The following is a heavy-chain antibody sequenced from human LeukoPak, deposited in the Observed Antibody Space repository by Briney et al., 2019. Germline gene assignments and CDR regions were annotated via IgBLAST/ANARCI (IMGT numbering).Heavy chain of an antibody. CDR2: IIPIFGTA. CDR1: GGTFSSYA. Sequence: SVKVSCKASGGTFSSYAISWVRQAPGQGLEWMGRIIPIFGTANYAQKFQGRVTITTDESTITAYMELSSLRSEDTAVYYCARDKIRRDGYRDSYWGQGTLVTVSS. J-gene: IGHJ4*02. D-gene: IGHD5-24*01. V-gene: IGHV1-69*05. CDR3: ARDKIRRDGYRDSY.